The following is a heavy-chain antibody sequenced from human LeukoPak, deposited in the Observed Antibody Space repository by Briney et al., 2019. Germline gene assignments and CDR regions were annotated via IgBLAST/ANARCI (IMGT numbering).Heavy chain of an antibody. CDR2: ISTNSDIR. Sequence: ASVKVSCKASGYTFTNYGISWVRQAPGQGLEWMGWISTNSDIRTYAQTLQGRFTMTTDTATTTAYMELSNLTFDDTAVYYCARDWDAMNNCFDPWGQGTPVTASS. CDR1: GYTFTNYG. J-gene: IGHJ5*02. D-gene: IGHD1-26*01. CDR3: ARDWDAMNNCFDP. V-gene: IGHV1-18*01.